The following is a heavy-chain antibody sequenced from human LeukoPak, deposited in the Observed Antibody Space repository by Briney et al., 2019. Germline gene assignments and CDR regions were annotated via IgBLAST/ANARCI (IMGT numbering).Heavy chain of an antibody. CDR3: ARKGEYSSSSGYYYYYMDV. CDR1: GYSISSGYY. CDR2: IYHSGSA. Sequence: SETLSLTCTVSGYSISSGYYWGWIRQPPGKGLEWIGSIYHSGSAYYNPSLKSRVTISVDTSKNQFSLKLSSVTAADTAVYYCARKGEYSSSSGYYYYYMDVWGKGTTVTVSS. D-gene: IGHD6-6*01. V-gene: IGHV4-38-2*02. J-gene: IGHJ6*03.